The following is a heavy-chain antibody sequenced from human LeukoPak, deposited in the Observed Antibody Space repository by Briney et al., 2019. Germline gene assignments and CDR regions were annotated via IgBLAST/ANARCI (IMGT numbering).Heavy chain of an antibody. D-gene: IGHD6-6*01. J-gene: IGHJ4*02. CDR1: GGSISSGNYY. V-gene: IGHV4-61*02. CDR2: IYTSGST. CDR3: ARNIPARPQDY. Sequence: SETLSLTCTVSGGSISSGNYYWSWIRQPAGKGLEWIGRIYTSGSTNYNPSLKSRVTISVDTSKNQFSLKLSSVTAADTTVYYCARNIPARPQDYWGQGTLVTVSS.